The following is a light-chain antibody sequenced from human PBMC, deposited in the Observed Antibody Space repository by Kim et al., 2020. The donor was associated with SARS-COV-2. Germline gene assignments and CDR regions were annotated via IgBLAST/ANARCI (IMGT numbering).Light chain of an antibody. J-gene: IGKJ1*01. Sequence: DIQMTQSPSSLSASVGDRVTITCRASQGISNSLAWYQQKPGKAPKLLLYAASRLESGVPSRFSGSGSGTDYTLTISSLQPEDFATYYCQQYYSTPPLTFGQGTKVDIK. V-gene: IGKV1-NL1*01. CDR2: AAS. CDR3: QQYYSTPPLT. CDR1: QGISNS.